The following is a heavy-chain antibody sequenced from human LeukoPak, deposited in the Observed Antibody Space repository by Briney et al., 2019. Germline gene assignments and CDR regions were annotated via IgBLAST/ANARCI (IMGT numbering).Heavy chain of an antibody. Sequence: GGSLRLSCAASGFTFSSYEMNWVRQAPAKGLEWVSYISSSGSTIYYADYVMGRFTISRDNAKNSLYLQMNSLRAEDTAAYYCARDLQYYDILTGYPFYYYYYGMDVWGQGTTVTVSS. CDR1: GFTFSSYE. D-gene: IGHD3-9*01. V-gene: IGHV3-48*03. CDR2: ISSSGSTI. CDR3: ARDLQYYDILTGYPFYYYYYGMDV. J-gene: IGHJ6*02.